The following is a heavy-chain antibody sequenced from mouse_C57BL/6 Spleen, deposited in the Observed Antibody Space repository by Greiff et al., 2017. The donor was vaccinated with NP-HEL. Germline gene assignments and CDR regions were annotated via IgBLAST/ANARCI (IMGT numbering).Heavy chain of an antibody. CDR2: IDPSDSYT. CDR3: ARAGANYYGSYFDY. CDR1: GYTFTSYW. Sequence: VQLQQPGAELVMPGASVKLSCKASGYTFTSYWMHWVKQRPGQGLEWIGEIDPSDSYTNYNQKFKGKSTLTVDKSSSTAYMQLSSLTSEDSAVYYCARAGANYYGSYFDYWGQGTTLTVSS. V-gene: IGHV1-69*01. D-gene: IGHD1-1*01. J-gene: IGHJ2*01.